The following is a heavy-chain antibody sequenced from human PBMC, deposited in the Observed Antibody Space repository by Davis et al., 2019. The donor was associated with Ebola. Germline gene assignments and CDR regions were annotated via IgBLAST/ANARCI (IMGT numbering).Heavy chain of an antibody. Sequence: SVKVSCKASGGTFSSYAISWVRQAPGQGLEWMGGIIPIFGTANYAQKFQGRVTITADESTSTAYMELSSLRSEDTAVYYCARVARGGSHYYYYYMDVWGKGTTVTVSS. CDR3: ARVARGGSHYYYYYMDV. D-gene: IGHD5-12*01. V-gene: IGHV1-69*13. CDR2: IIPIFGTA. CDR1: GGTFSSYA. J-gene: IGHJ6*03.